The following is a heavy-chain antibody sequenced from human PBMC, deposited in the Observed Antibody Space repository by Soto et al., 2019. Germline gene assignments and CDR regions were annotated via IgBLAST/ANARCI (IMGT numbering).Heavy chain of an antibody. V-gene: IGHV1-69*13. CDR3: ARAVKGSSSWYDGDAFDI. CDR1: GGTFSSYA. D-gene: IGHD6-13*01. Sequence: SGEVSCKASGGTFSSYAISWVRQAPGQGLEWMGGIIPIFGAANYAQKFPGRVTIPADESTSTAYMELSSLRSEDPAVYYCARAVKGSSSWYDGDAFDIWRHATLV. CDR2: IIPIFGAA. J-gene: IGHJ3*02.